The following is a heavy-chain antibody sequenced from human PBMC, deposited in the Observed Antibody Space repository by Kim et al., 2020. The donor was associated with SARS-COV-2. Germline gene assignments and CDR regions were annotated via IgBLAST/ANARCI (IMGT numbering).Heavy chain of an antibody. J-gene: IGHJ4*02. Sequence: YGAPAKGRFTISRDDSQNMFYVQMNNLKTEDTAVYYCATGGPYNGYYFNYWGQGTLVTVSS. D-gene: IGHD5-12*01. CDR3: ATGGPYNGYYFNY. V-gene: IGHV3-15*01.